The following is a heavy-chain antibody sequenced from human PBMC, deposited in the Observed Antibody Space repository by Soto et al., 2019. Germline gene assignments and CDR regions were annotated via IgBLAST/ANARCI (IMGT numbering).Heavy chain of an antibody. CDR1: GFSFSHYG. V-gene: IGHV3-30*18. Sequence: QVQLVESGGGVVQPGRSLRLSCAASGFSFSHYGMHWVRQAPGKGLEWVALISFDGNNRHYADSVKGRFTISRDNSKSTLDLQMNSLRTEDTAVYYCSKDHREDVYALKRNYYYYYYGMDVWGQGTTVTVSS. CDR3: SKDHREDVYALKRNYYYYYYGMDV. D-gene: IGHD2-15*01. J-gene: IGHJ6*02. CDR2: ISFDGNNR.